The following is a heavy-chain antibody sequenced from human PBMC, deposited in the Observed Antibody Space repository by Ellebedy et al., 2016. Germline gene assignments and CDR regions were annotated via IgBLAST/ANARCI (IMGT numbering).Heavy chain of an antibody. CDR3: ARGVIPTTGRQPNFDY. Sequence: ASVKVSCKASGYTFTTYPMHWVRQAPGQRLEWMGWINAANGNTKYSQKFQGRVSITRDTSASTVYMELSSLRSEDTAVYYCARGVIPTTGRQPNFDYWGQGTLVTVSS. V-gene: IGHV1-3*01. D-gene: IGHD1-1*01. CDR2: INAANGNT. J-gene: IGHJ4*02. CDR1: GYTFTTYP.